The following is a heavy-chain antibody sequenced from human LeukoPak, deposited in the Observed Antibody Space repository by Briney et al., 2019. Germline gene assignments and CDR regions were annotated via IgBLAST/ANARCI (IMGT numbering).Heavy chain of an antibody. CDR1: GFTFSSYE. CDR3: AREMGGYCTNGVCYRGDAFDI. D-gene: IGHD2-8*01. Sequence: PGGSLRLSCAASGFTFSSYEMNWVRQAPGKGLEWVSYISSSGSTIYYADSVKGRFTISRDNAKNSLYLQMNSLRAEDTALYYCAREMGGYCTNGVCYRGDAFDIWGQGTMVTVSS. V-gene: IGHV3-48*03. J-gene: IGHJ3*02. CDR2: ISSSGSTI.